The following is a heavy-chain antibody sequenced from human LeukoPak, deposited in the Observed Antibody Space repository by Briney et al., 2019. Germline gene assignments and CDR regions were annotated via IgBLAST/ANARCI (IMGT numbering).Heavy chain of an antibody. CDR1: GGSISSYY. CDR3: ARGGVTPDYGDLRAYYYYYMDV. CDR2: IYYSGST. Sequence: SETLSLTCTVSGGSISSYYWSWIRQPPGKGLEWIGFIYYSGSTNYNPSLKSRVTISVDTSKNQFSLKLSSVTAADTAVYYCARGGVTPDYGDLRAYYYYYMDVWGKGTTVTVSS. D-gene: IGHD4-17*01. J-gene: IGHJ6*03. V-gene: IGHV4-59*01.